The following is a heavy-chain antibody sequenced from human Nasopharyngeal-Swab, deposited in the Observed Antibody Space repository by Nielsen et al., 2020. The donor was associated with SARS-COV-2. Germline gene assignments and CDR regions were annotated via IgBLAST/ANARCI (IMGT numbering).Heavy chain of an antibody. Sequence: GESLKISCAASGFTVSSHYMSWVRQAPGKGLEWVSVIYSRGSTYYIASVKGRFTVSRDNSRNTLYLQMNSLRPEDTAVYYCAREKAVAGIGGYHYYGMDVWGQGTTVTVSS. CDR1: GFTVSSHY. V-gene: IGHV3-53*05. CDR3: AREKAVAGIGGYHYYGMDV. D-gene: IGHD6-19*01. J-gene: IGHJ6*02. CDR2: IYSRGST.